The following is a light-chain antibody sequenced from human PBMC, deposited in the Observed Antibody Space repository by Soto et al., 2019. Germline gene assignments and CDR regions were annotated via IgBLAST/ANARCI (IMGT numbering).Light chain of an antibody. CDR3: QQYFSAPFT. Sequence: DIVMTQSPDSLAVSLGERATINSKSSQSVLYSSINKNYLAWYQQKPGQPPRLLIYWASGRESGVPDRFSGSGSGTDFTLTISSLQAEDVAVYYCQQYFSAPFTFGPGTKVDIK. CDR2: WAS. CDR1: QSVLYSSINKNY. J-gene: IGKJ3*01. V-gene: IGKV4-1*01.